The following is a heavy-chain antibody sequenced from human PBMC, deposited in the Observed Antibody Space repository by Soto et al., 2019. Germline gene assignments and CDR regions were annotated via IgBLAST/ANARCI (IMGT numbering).Heavy chain of an antibody. V-gene: IGHV4-30-2*01. CDR3: ARKGGEYGSGNYYGMDV. J-gene: IGHJ6*02. Sequence: SETLSLTCAVSGGSISSGGYSWSWIRQPPGKGLEWIGYIYHSGSTYYNPSLKSRVTISVDRSKNQFSLKLSSVTAADTAVYYCARKGGEYGSGNYYGMDVWGQGTTVTV. CDR1: GGSISSGGYS. CDR2: IYHSGST. D-gene: IGHD3-10*01.